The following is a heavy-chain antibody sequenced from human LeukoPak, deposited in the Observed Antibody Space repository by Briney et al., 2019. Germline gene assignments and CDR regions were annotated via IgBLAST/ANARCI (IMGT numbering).Heavy chain of an antibody. CDR3: AKDIGSSWYVAFDI. J-gene: IGHJ3*02. CDR2: ISGDGGST. D-gene: IGHD6-13*01. CDR1: GFTFDDYA. V-gene: IGHV3-43*02. Sequence: PGGSLRLSCAASGFTFDDYAMHWVRQAPGKGLEWVSLISGDGGSTYYADSVKGRFTISRDNSKNSLYLQMNRLRTEDTALYYCAKDIGSSWYVAFDIWGQGTMVTVSS.